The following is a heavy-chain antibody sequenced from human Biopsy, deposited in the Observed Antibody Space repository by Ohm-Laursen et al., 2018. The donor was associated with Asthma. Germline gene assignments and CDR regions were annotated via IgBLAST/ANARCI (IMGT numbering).Heavy chain of an antibody. J-gene: IGHJ3*02. CDR3: AKERYYDFWSGYPI. CDR2: MSFDGRQT. V-gene: IGHV3-30*18. D-gene: IGHD3-3*01. CDR1: GFSFTSYG. Sequence: SLRLSCAASGFSFTSYGMHWVCQAPGKGLEWVAVMSFDGRQTYYADSVKGRFTISRDNSKNTLYLQMNSLRAEDTAVYYCAKERYYDFWSGYPIWGQGTMVTVSS.